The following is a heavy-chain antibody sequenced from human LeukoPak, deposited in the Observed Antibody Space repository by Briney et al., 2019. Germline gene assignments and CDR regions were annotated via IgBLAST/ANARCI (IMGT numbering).Heavy chain of an antibody. Sequence: PSETLSLTCTASGGSISSSSYYWGWIRQPPGKGLEWIGSIYYCGSTYYNPSLKSRLTISVDTSKNQFSLKLSSVTPADTAVYYCARQSAYYYDSSGYGYWGQGTLVTVSS. CDR2: IYYCGST. V-gene: IGHV4-39*01. J-gene: IGHJ4*02. CDR1: GGSISSSSYY. CDR3: ARQSAYYYDSSGYGY. D-gene: IGHD3-22*01.